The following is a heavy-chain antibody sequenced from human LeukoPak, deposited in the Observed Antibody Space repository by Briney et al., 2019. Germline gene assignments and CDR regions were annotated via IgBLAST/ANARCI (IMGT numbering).Heavy chain of an antibody. CDR2: ISYDGSNK. V-gene: IGHV3-30*18. D-gene: IGHD3-10*01. CDR3: AKERSDTVRGVIPSYYFDY. Sequence: GGSLRLSCAASGFTFSSYGMHWVRQAPGKGLEWVAVISYDGSNKYYADSVKGRFTISRDNSKNTLYLQMNSLRAEDTAVYYCAKERSDTVRGVIPSYYFDYWGQGTLVTVSS. CDR1: GFTFSSYG. J-gene: IGHJ4*02.